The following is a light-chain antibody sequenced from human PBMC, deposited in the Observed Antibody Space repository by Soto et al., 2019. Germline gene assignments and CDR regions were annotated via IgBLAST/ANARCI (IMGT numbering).Light chain of an antibody. CDR1: SSDVGGYNY. CDR2: DVN. Sequence: QSALTQPRSVSGSPGQSVTISCTGTSSDVGGYNYVSWYQQHPGKAPKLMIYDVNKRPSGVPDRFSGSKSGNTASLIISGLQAEDEADYYCCSFAGGRTWVFGGGTKVTVL. J-gene: IGLJ3*02. CDR3: CSFAGGRTWV. V-gene: IGLV2-11*01.